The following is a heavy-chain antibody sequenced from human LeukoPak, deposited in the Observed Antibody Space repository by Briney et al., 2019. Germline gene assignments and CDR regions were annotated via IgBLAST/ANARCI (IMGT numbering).Heavy chain of an antibody. CDR1: GFTFSSYW. CDR2: IKEDGNEK. Sequence: GGSLRLSCAASGFTFSSYWMTWVRQAPGKGLEWVANIKEDGNEKYYVGSVRGRFTISRDNAENSLYLQMNSLRAEDTAVYYCARGYRNAWPFDYWGQGTLATVSS. CDR3: ARGYRNAWPFDY. D-gene: IGHD6-19*01. V-gene: IGHV3-7*03. J-gene: IGHJ4*02.